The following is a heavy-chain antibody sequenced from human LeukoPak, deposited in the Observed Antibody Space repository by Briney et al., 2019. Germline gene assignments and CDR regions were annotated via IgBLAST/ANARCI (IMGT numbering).Heavy chain of an antibody. V-gene: IGHV4-59*01. CDR2: IYNSGST. J-gene: IGHJ1*01. D-gene: IGHD6-19*01. CDR1: GGSISSYH. CDR3: AGGAQWLAHDF. Sequence: SETLSLTCTVSGGSISSYHWSWIRQPPGKGLEWIGSIYNSGSTNHNPSLKSRVIISLDTSKNRLSLKLSSVTAADTAVYYCAGGAQWLAHDFWGQGTLVTVSS.